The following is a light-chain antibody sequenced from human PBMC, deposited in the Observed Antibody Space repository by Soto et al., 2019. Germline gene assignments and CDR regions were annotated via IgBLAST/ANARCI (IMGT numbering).Light chain of an antibody. CDR1: QSVSSN. J-gene: IGKJ1*01. CDR3: QQHNNWPRT. CDR2: GAS. V-gene: IGKV3D-15*01. Sequence: EIVLTQSPGTLSLSPGERATLSCRASQSVSSNLAWYQQKPGQAPRLLIYGASTRATGIPARFSGSGSGTEFTLTISSLQSEDFAVYYCQQHNNWPRTFGQGTKVDIK.